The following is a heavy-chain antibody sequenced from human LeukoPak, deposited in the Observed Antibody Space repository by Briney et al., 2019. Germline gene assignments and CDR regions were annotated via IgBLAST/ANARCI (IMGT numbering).Heavy chain of an antibody. D-gene: IGHD3-9*01. J-gene: IGHJ5*02. CDR2: INYGGSGST. CDR1: GGSISSSSYH. V-gene: IGHV4-39*01. CDR3: ARLPTGYPNWFDP. Sequence: SETLSLTCTVSGGSISSSSYHWGWIRQPPGKGLEWIGNINYGGSGSTYYNPSLKSRVTISVDTSRSQFSLKLNSVTAADTAVYYCARLPTGYPNWFDPWGQGTLVTVSS.